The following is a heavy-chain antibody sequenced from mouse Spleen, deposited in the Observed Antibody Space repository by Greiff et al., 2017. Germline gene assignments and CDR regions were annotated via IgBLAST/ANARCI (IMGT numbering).Heavy chain of an antibody. CDR2: IDPSDSYT. CDR3: ARRAGYYDYYYAMDY. CDR1: GYTFTSYW. D-gene: IGHD2-4*01. Sequence: VQLQQSGAELVMPGASVKLSCKASGYTFTSYWMHWVKQRPGQGLEWIGEIDPSDSYTNYNQKFKGKATLTVDKSSSTAYMQLSSLTSEDSAVYYCARRAGYYDYYYAMDYWGQGTSVTVSS. V-gene: IGHV1-69*01. J-gene: IGHJ4*01.